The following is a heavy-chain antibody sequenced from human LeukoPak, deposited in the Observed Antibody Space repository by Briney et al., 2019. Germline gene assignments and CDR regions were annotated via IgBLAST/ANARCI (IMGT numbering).Heavy chain of an antibody. CDR1: GGSISSGDYY. CDR2: IYYSGST. D-gene: IGHD1-26*01. CDR3: ARHLGGWARDRSGDAFDI. V-gene: IGHV4-61*08. J-gene: IGHJ3*02. Sequence: SETLSLTCTVSGGSISSGDYYWSWIRHLPGKGLEWIGYIYYSGSTNYNPSLKSRVTISVDTSKNQFSLKLSSVTAADTAVYYCARHLGGWARDRSGDAFDIWGQGTMVTVSS.